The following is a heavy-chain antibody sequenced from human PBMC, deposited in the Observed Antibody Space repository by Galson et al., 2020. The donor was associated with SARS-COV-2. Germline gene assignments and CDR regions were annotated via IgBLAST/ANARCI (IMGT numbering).Heavy chain of an antibody. CDR2: VGTLDGRS. V-gene: IGHV1-18*04. D-gene: IGHD3-9*01. J-gene: IGHJ4*02. CDR3: ARRIGDILTGYYDQ. Sequence: ASVKVSCQASGYAFTSSSITWVRQAPGQGLEWMGWVGTLDGRSNYAQNLHGRVTMTTDTSTSTAYMELRNLRSDDTAVYFCARRIGDILTGYYDQWGQGTLVTVSS. CDR1: GYAFTSSS.